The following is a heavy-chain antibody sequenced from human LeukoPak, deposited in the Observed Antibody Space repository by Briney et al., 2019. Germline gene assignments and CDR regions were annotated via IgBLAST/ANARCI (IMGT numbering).Heavy chain of an antibody. CDR2: ISYDGSNK. J-gene: IGHJ4*02. V-gene: IGHV3-30-3*01. D-gene: IGHD3-22*01. CDR1: GFTFSSYA. CDR3: ARGRKDYYDSSGYYSGY. Sequence: SGGSLRLSCAASGFTFSSYAMHWVRQAPGKGLEWVAVISYDGSNKYYADSVKGRFTISRDNSKNTLYLQMNSLRAEDTAVYYCARGRKDYYDSSGYYSGYWGQGTLVTVSS.